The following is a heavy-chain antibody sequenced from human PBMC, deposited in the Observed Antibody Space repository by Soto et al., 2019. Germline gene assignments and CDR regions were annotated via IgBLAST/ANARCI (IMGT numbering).Heavy chain of an antibody. J-gene: IGHJ6*01. CDR3: ARDRGAGRENYFGMDV. D-gene: IGHD3-10*01. CDR2: ISYDGSDK. Sequence: QMQLVESGGGVVQPGRSLRLSCVASGFTFDLNGLHWVRQAPGKGLEWVTVISYDGSDKHYADSLKGRVTVSRDNSKNTLYLHMDSLRTEDTAIYYCARDRGAGRENYFGMDVW. V-gene: IGHV3-30-3*01. CDR1: GFTFDLNG.